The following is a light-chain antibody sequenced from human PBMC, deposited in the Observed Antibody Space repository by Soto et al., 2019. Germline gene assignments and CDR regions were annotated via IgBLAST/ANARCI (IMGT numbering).Light chain of an antibody. CDR2: GVS. J-gene: IGKJ3*01. V-gene: IGKV3-20*01. CDR3: QQYGTSPFT. CDR1: QSISDIY. Sequence: EIVLTQSPGTLSLSPGERATLSCRASQSISDIYFAWYQQKPGQAPRLLIYGVSSRATGIPDRFTGGGSGTDFPLTISRLEPEDFAVYYCQQYGTSPFTFGPGTKVDIK.